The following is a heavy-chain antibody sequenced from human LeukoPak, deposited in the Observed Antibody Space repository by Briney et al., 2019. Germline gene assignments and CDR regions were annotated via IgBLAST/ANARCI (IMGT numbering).Heavy chain of an antibody. D-gene: IGHD6-19*01. Sequence: KAGGSLRLSCAASGFTFSSYAMSWVRQAPGKGLEWVSAISGSGGSTYYADSVKGRFTISRDNSKNTLYLQMNSLRAEGTAVYYCAKDRAVAGTSYYDYWGQGTLVTVSS. J-gene: IGHJ4*02. CDR3: AKDRAVAGTSYYDY. CDR2: ISGSGGST. V-gene: IGHV3-23*01. CDR1: GFTFSSYA.